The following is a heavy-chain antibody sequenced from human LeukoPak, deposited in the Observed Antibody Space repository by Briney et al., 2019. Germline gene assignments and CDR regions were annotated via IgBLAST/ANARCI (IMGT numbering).Heavy chain of an antibody. Sequence: GESLKISCKGSGYRFTSYWIGWVRQMPGKGLEWMGIIYPGDSDTRYSPSFQGQVTISADKSISTAYLQWSSLKASDTAMYYCAATTATARTVGYAFDIWGQGTMVTVSS. J-gene: IGHJ3*02. CDR3: AATTATARTVGYAFDI. V-gene: IGHV5-51*01. D-gene: IGHD4-17*01. CDR2: IYPGDSDT. CDR1: GYRFTSYW.